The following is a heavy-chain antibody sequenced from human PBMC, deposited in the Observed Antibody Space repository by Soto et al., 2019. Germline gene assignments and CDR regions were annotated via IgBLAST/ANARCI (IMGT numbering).Heavy chain of an antibody. CDR1: GASINDFY. D-gene: IGHD6-13*01. CDR2: MYYSETT. CDR3: ARANSSTWYKLEYKWFDP. J-gene: IGHJ5*02. V-gene: IGHV4-59*01. Sequence: SETLSLTCTVSGASINDFYWSWIRQTPGKGLEWVGFMYYSETTKYNPSLKGRVNMSLDTSKNQVSLHLKSVTAADTAVYYCARANSSTWYKLEYKWFDPWGQGTQVTVS.